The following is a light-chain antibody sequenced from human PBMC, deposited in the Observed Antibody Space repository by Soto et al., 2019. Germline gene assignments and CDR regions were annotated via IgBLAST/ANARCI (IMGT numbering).Light chain of an antibody. CDR2: AAS. Sequence: DIQMTHSPSSLSASVLYIVTITFRSSQSISSYLNWYQQKPGKAPKLLIYAASSLQSGVPSRFSGSGSGTDFTLTISSLQPEDFATYYCQQSYSTPPFTFGPGTKVDIK. V-gene: IGKV1-39*01. J-gene: IGKJ3*01. CDR1: QSISSY. CDR3: QQSYSTPPFT.